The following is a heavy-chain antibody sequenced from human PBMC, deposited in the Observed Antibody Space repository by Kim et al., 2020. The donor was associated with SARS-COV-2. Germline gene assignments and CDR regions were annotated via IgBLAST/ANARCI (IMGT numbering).Heavy chain of an antibody. V-gene: IGHV3-23*01. Sequence: GGSLRLSCAASGFTFSNHAMSWVRQAPGKGLEWVSGISNSGGSTYYAESVKGRLTISRDNSKNTLYLQMNSLRFEDTAVYYCAKDRRTALNWFDPWGQGTLVTVSS. CDR2: ISNSGGST. CDR1: GFTFSNHA. J-gene: IGHJ5*02. CDR3: AKDRRTALNWFDP.